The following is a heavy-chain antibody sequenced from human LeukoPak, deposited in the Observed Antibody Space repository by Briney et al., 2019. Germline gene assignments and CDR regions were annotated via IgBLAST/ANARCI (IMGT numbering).Heavy chain of an antibody. CDR1: GYTFTGYG. D-gene: IGHD6-13*01. J-gene: IGHJ3*02. CDR3: ASGYEDSDDAFDI. Sequence: GASAKVSCKASGYTFTGYGISWVRQAPGQGLEWMGRIIPIFGTANYAQKFQGRVTITTDESTSTAYMELSSLRSEDTAVYYCASGYEDSDDAFDIWGQGTMVTVSS. CDR2: IIPIFGTA. V-gene: IGHV1-69*05.